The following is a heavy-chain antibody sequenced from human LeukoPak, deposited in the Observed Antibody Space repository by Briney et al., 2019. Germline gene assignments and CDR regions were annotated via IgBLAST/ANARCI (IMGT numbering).Heavy chain of an antibody. J-gene: IGHJ4*02. V-gene: IGHV3-74*03. Sequence: PGGSLRLSCTASGFPFRVRCMHWVRQAPGKGLVWISLIKKDGFFSTYADSVKGRFTISRDDAKNTLYLQMDSLRADDTAVYYCATDLDYTFDYWGRGTLVTVSS. D-gene: IGHD4-11*01. CDR3: ATDLDYTFDY. CDR2: IKKDGFFS. CDR1: GFPFRVRC.